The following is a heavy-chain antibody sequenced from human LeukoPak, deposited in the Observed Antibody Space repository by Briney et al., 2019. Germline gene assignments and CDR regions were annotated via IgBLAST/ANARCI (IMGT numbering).Heavy chain of an antibody. J-gene: IGHJ6*02. D-gene: IGHD2-2*01. CDR2: INPSGGST. CDR3: ARPTVIIPAAMFETTYYYGMDV. Sequence: GASVKASCKASGGTFSSYAISWVRQAPGHGLEWMGIINPSGGSTSYAQTFQGRVTMTRDTSTSTVYMELSSLRSDDTAVYYCARPTVIIPAAMFETTYYYGMDVWGQGTTVTVSS. V-gene: IGHV1-46*01. CDR1: GGTFSSYA.